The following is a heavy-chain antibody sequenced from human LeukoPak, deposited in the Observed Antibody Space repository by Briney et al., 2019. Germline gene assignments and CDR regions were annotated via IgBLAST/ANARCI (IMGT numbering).Heavy chain of an antibody. Sequence: GGSLRLSCAASGFTFMNYWMCWVRQAPGKGLEWVSSISSSSSYIYYADSVKGRFTISRDNAKNSLYLQMNSLRAEDTAVYYCARDGAYYFDYWGQGTLVTVSS. D-gene: IGHD4/OR15-4a*01. CDR1: GFTFMNYW. V-gene: IGHV3-21*01. CDR3: ARDGAYYFDY. CDR2: ISSSSSYI. J-gene: IGHJ4*02.